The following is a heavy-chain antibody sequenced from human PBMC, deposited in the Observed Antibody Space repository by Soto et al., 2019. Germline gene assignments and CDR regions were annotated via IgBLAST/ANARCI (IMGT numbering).Heavy chain of an antibody. CDR1: GFTFSSYD. Sequence: EVQLVESGGDLVQPGGSLRLSCAASGFTFSSYDFHWVRQATGKGLEWVSGIGTAGDTYYAGSEKGRFIMSRENAKNSLYLQMNSLRAGDTAVYYCTRGADGFDYWGQGTLVTVSS. V-gene: IGHV3-13*01. D-gene: IGHD3-16*01. CDR2: IGTAGDT. CDR3: TRGADGFDY. J-gene: IGHJ4*02.